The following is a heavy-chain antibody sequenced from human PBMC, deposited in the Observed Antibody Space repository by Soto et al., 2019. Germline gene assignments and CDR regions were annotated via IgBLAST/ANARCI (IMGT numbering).Heavy chain of an antibody. V-gene: IGHV3-21*01. J-gene: IGHJ4*02. CDR2: INTSGDII. CDR1: GFTFSTHS. Sequence: EVQLLESGGGLVKPGGSLRLSCAASGFTFSTHSMNWVRQAPGKGLEWVSCINTSGDIIYYADSVKGRFTISMDNAKNSLYLQMNSLRAEDTAVYFCARDSPSPGISPIDYWGQGTLVAVSS. CDR3: ARDSPSPGISPIDY.